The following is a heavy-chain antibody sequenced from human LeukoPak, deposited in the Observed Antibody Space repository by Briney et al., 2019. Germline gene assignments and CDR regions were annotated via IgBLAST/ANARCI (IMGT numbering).Heavy chain of an antibody. CDR3: ARSPYSGSYYGDALDI. CDR1: GFTFSNYW. CDR2: INSDGINT. J-gene: IGHJ3*02. Sequence: GGSLRLSCAASGFTFSNYWMHWVRQAPGKGLVWVSRINSDGINTSYADSVKGRFTISRDNAKNTLNLQMNSLRAEDTAVYYCARSPYSGSYYGDALDIWGQGTMVTVSS. D-gene: IGHD1-26*01. V-gene: IGHV3-74*01.